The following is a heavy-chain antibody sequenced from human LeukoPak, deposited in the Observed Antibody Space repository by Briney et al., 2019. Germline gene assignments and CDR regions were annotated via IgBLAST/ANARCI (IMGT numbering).Heavy chain of an antibody. J-gene: IGHJ6*03. CDR2: INPNSGGT. CDR1: GYTFTGYY. V-gene: IGHV1-2*02. CDR3: ARSGRKTIPTSRGYYYYYMDV. Sequence: ASVKVSCKASGYTFTGYYMHWVRQAPGQGLEWMGWINPNSGGTNYAQKFQGRVTMTRDTSISTAYMELSSLRSEDTAVYYCARSGRKTIPTSRGYYYYYMDVWGKGTTVTVSS. D-gene: IGHD5-24*01.